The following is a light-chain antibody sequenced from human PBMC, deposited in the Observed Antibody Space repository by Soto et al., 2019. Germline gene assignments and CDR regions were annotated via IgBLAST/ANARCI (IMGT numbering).Light chain of an antibody. CDR2: ANS. J-gene: IGLJ1*01. CDR3: QSYDSSLIVSKV. CDR1: SSNLGAGYD. V-gene: IGLV1-40*01. Sequence: QSVLTQPPSASGTPGQSVTISCSGSSSNLGAGYDVQWYRQFPGTAPKLLIYANSVRPSGVPDRFSGSKSGTSASLAITGLQAEDEADYYCQSYDSSLIVSKVFGTGTKVTVL.